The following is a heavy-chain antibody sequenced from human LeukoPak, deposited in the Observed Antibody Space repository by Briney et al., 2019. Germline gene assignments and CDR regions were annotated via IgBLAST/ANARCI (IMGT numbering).Heavy chain of an antibody. CDR3: ARGNSSSSAFDY. D-gene: IGHD6-6*01. J-gene: IGHJ4*02. V-gene: IGHV4-39*07. Sequence: SETLSLTCTVSGGSISSSSYYWGWIRQPPGKGLEWIGEINHSGSTNYNPSLKSRVTMSVDTSKNQFSLKLSSVTAADTAVYYCARGNSSSSAFDYWGQGTLVTVSS. CDR2: INHSGST. CDR1: GGSISSSSYY.